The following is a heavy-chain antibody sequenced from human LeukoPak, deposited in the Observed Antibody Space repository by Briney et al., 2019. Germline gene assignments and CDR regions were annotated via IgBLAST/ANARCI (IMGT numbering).Heavy chain of an antibody. CDR3: ARQGGSVLHYSDY. CDR1: GGSISSSSYY. D-gene: IGHD5-12*01. Sequence: SETLSLTCTVSGGSISSSSYYWGWIRQPPGKGLEWIGSIYYSGSTYYNPSLKSRVTISIDTSKNQFSLKLSAVTAADTAVYYCARQGGSVLHYSDYWGQGTLVTVSS. J-gene: IGHJ4*02. CDR2: IYYSGST. V-gene: IGHV4-39*01.